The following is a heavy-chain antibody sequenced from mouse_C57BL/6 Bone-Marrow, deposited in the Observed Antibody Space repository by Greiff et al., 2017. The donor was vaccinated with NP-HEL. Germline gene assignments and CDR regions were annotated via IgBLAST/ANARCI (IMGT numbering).Heavy chain of an antibody. D-gene: IGHD2-1*01. J-gene: IGHJ4*01. CDR2: ISSGGSYT. CDR1: GFTFSSYG. Sequence: EVKLVESGGDLVKPGGSLKLSCAASGFTFSSYGMSWVRQTPDKRLEWVATISSGGSYTYYPDSVKGRFTISRDNAKNTLYLQMSSLKSEDTAMYYCARQEFRGNYFYIYAMDYWGEGTSVTVSS. CDR3: ARQEFRGNYFYIYAMDY. V-gene: IGHV5-6*01.